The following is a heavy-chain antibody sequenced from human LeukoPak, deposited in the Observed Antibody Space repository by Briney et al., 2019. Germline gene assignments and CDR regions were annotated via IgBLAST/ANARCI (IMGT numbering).Heavy chain of an antibody. V-gene: IGHV4-31*03. CDR1: GGSISSGGYY. CDR3: AREWDDSSGYLSVDY. D-gene: IGHD3-22*01. J-gene: IGHJ4*02. CDR2: IYYSGST. Sequence: PSETLSLTCTVSGGSISSGGYYWSWIRQHPGKGLEWIGYIYYSGSTYYNPSFKSRVTISVDTSKNQFSLKLSSVTAADTAVYYGAREWDDSSGYLSVDYWGQGTLVAVSS.